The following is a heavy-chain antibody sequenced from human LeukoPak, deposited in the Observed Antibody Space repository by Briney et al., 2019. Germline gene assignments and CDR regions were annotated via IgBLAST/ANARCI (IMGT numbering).Heavy chain of an antibody. CDR2: INPSGGST. V-gene: IGHV1-46*01. Sequence: AASVKVSCKASGYTFTSYYMHWVRQAPGQGLEWMGIINPSGGSTSYAQKFQGRVTMTRDTSTSTVYMELSSLRSEDTAVYYCARVPSIAVAGTIGNIDYWGQGTLVTVSS. J-gene: IGHJ4*02. CDR3: ARVPSIAVAGTIGNIDY. CDR1: GYTFTSYY. D-gene: IGHD6-19*01.